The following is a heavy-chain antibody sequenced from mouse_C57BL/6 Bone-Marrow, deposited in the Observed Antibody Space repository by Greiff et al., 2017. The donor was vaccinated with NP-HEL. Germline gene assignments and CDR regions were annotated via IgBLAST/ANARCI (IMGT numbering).Heavy chain of an antibody. CDR2: INPNNGGT. D-gene: IGHD2-4*01. Sequence: EVQLQQSGPELVKPGASVKMSCKASGYTFTDYYMNWVKQSHGKSLAWIGDINPNNGGTSYNQKFKGKATLTVDKSSSTAYMELRSLTSEDSAVYYCARDYGGWYFDVWGTGTTVTVSS. J-gene: IGHJ1*03. CDR1: GYTFTDYY. CDR3: ARDYGGWYFDV. V-gene: IGHV1-26*01.